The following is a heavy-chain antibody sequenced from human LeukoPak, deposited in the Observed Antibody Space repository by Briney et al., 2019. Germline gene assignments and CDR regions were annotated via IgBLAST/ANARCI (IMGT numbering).Heavy chain of an antibody. J-gene: IGHJ4*02. CDR3: ATSGSYNY. Sequence: SGGSLRLSCAASGFTFSSDVMSWVRQAPGKGREWVSGISGRVGTTYYEDSAKGRFTISRDNSKNTLYLQMNSLSAEDTAVYYCATSGSYNYWGQGTLVTVSS. V-gene: IGHV3-23*01. CDR1: GFTFSSDV. D-gene: IGHD1-26*01. CDR2: ISGRVGTT.